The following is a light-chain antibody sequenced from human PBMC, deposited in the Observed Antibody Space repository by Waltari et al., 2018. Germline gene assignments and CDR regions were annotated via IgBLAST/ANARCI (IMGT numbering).Light chain of an antibody. CDR1: QSVSSTF. CDR2: CAS. V-gene: IGKV3-20*01. J-gene: IGKJ1*01. Sequence: EIVLTQSPGTLSLSPGERATLSCRASQSVSSTFLAWYQQKPGQAPRLLIYCASSRATGITDRFSGSGSGTDFTLTISRLEPEDFAVYYCQQYGWSTRTFGQGTKVEIK. CDR3: QQYGWSTRT.